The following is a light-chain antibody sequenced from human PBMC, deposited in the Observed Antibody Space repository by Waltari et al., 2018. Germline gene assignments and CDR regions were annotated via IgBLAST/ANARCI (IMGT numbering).Light chain of an antibody. V-gene: IGKV3-11*01. CDR1: PSVDNF. J-gene: IGKJ3*01. CDR2: DAS. CDR3: QQRTNWL. Sequence: EIVLTQSPATLSLSPGERAIFSCRASPSVDNFLAWYQQRPGQAPRLLIYDASKRATGIPARFSGSGSGTDFTLTISSLEPEDFAVYYCQQRTNWLFGPGTKVEI.